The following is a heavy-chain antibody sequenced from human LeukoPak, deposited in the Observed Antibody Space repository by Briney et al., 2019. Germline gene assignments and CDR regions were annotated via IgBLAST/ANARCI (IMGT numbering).Heavy chain of an antibody. CDR1: GGSFSGYY. D-gene: IGHD1-26*01. CDR3: ARSLTQVGATEFDY. CDR2: INHSGST. V-gene: IGHV4-34*01. J-gene: IGHJ4*02. Sequence: SETLSLTCAVYGGSFSGYYWSWIRQPPGKGLEWIGEINHSGSTNYNPSLKSRVTISVDTSKNQFSLKLSSVTAADTAVYCCARSLTQVGATEFDYWGQGTLVTVSS.